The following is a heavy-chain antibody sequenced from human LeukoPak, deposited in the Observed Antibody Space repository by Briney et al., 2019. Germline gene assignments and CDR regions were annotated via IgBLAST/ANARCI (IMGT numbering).Heavy chain of an antibody. Sequence: SVTLSLTCAVYGGSFSGYYWSWIRQPPGKGLEWIGEMYHSGSTNYNPSLTSRVTTSVDTSKNQISLKLSSVTAADTAVYYCARGRPVPGDAFDIWGQGTMVTAYS. CDR3: ARGRPVPGDAFDI. CDR2: MYHSGST. CDR1: GGSFSGYY. J-gene: IGHJ3*02. V-gene: IGHV4-34*01.